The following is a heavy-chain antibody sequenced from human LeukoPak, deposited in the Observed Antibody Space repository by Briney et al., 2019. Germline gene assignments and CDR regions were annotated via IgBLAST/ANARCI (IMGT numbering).Heavy chain of an antibody. V-gene: IGHV4-59*01. Sequence: PSETLSLTCTVSGGSISGYYWSWIRQPPGKGLEWIGYIYYTGSTNYNPSLKSRVIISVDTSKNQFSLKVSSVTAAGTAVYYCVRSKSGTYGWFDPWGQGTLVTVSS. D-gene: IGHD4-17*01. CDR2: IYYTGST. CDR1: GGSISGYY. CDR3: VRSKSGTYGWFDP. J-gene: IGHJ5*02.